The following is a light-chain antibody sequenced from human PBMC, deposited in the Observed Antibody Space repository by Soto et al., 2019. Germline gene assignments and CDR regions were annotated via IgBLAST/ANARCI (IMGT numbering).Light chain of an antibody. Sequence: NFMLTQPHSVSESPGKTVTISCTRSSGSIASNYVQWYQHRPGSAPTTVIYEDNQRPSGVPDRFSGSIDSSSNSASLTISGLKTEEEADYYCQSYDSSNRWVFGGGTKLTVL. V-gene: IGLV6-57*03. CDR1: SGSIASNY. CDR3: QSYDSSNRWV. J-gene: IGLJ3*02. CDR2: EDN.